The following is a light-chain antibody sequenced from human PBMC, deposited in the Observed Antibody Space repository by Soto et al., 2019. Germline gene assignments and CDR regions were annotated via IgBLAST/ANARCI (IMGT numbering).Light chain of an antibody. V-gene: IGLV1-40*01. CDR1: TSNLGAGYD. CDR3: QAYDYTLTASV. Sequence: QSVLTQPPSVSGAPGQRVTLSCTGNTSNLGAGYDVHWYQQLPGAAPKLVIFGNRNRPSGVPERFSGSKSGTSASLAITGLQAEDEANYYCQAYDYTLTASVFGGGTKLTVL. J-gene: IGLJ3*02. CDR2: GNR.